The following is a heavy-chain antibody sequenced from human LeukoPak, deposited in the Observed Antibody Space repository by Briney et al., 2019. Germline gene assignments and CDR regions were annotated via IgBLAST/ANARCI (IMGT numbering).Heavy chain of an antibody. J-gene: IGHJ4*02. Sequence: SETLSLTCTVSGGSISNHYWSWIRQPPGKGLEWIGYIYYSGIVNYSPSLKSRVTISVDTSKNQFSLNLSSVTAADTAVYYCARGQGYGLLNAVDYWGQGTLVTVSS. CDR3: ARGQGYGLLNAVDY. CDR1: GGSISNHY. D-gene: IGHD5-18*01. V-gene: IGHV4-59*11. CDR2: IYYSGIV.